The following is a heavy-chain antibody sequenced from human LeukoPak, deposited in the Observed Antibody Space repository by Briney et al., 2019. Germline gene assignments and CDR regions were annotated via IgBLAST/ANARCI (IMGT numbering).Heavy chain of an antibody. J-gene: IGHJ6*02. CDR3: ARKRVGAGQIPFLNYYYYGMDV. V-gene: IGHV3-23*01. CDR2: ISGSGGST. Sequence: GGSLRLSCAASGFTFSSYAMSWVRQAPGKGLEWVSAISGSGGSTYYADSVKGRFTISRDNSKNTLYLQMNSLRAEDTAVYYCARKRVGAGQIPFLNYYYYGMDVWGQGTTVTVSS. CDR1: GFTFSSYA. D-gene: IGHD1-26*01.